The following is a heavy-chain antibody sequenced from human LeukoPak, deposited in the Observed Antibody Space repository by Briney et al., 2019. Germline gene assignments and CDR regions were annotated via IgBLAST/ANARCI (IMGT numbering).Heavy chain of an antibody. CDR3: ARTQRGAFDI. CDR1: GSSLNTSGMF. J-gene: IGHJ3*02. CDR2: IEWDDDE. V-gene: IGHV2-70*01. D-gene: IGHD3-16*01. Sequence: SGPALVKPTQTLTLTCTVSGSSLNTSGMFVSWSRQPPGKALEWLALIEWDDDEYYSTSLKTRLTISKDSSKDQVVLTMTNMDPVDTATYYCARTQRGAFDIWGQGTMVTVSS.